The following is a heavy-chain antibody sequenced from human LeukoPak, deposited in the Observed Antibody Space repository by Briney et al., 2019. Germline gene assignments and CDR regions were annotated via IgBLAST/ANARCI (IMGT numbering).Heavy chain of an antibody. CDR2: IYYSGST. CDR1: GGSISSYY. D-gene: IGHD3-9*01. Sequence: SETLSLTCTVSGGSISSYYWSWIRQPPGKGLEWIGYIYYSGSTNYNPSLKSRVTISVDTSKNQFSLKLSSVTAADTAVYYCARERYFDLDYWGQGTLVTVSS. J-gene: IGHJ4*02. CDR3: ARERYFDLDY. V-gene: IGHV4-59*01.